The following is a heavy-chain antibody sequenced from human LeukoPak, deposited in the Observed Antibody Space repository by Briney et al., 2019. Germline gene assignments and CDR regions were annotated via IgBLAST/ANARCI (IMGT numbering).Heavy chain of an antibody. CDR3: AKDHSYAAMDQFYYYYYGMDV. D-gene: IGHD5-18*01. V-gene: IGHV3-30*18. Sequence: GGSLRLSCAASGLTFSSHWMHWVRQAPGKGLEWVAVISYDGSNKYYADSVKGRFTISRDNSKNTLYLQMNSLRAEDTAVYYCAKDHSYAAMDQFYYYYYGMDVWGQGTTVTVSS. J-gene: IGHJ6*02. CDR2: ISYDGSNK. CDR1: GLTFSSHW.